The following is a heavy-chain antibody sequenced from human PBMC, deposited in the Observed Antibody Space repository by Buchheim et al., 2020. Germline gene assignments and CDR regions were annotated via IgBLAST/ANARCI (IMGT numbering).Heavy chain of an antibody. J-gene: IGHJ2*01. V-gene: IGHV3-7*01. D-gene: IGHD3-3*01. Sequence: EVHLVESGGGLVQPGGSLRLSCSASGFAFSSYWMSWVRQAPGKGLEWVANIKQHGSEQYYVDSVRGRFTISRDDARKSLFLQMNGLRAEDTALYFCARISGVWYLDLWGRGTL. CDR3: ARISGVWYLDL. CDR2: IKQHGSEQ. CDR1: GFAFSSYW.